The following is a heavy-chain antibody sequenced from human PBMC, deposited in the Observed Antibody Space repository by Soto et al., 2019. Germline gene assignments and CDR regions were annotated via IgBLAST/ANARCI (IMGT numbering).Heavy chain of an antibody. D-gene: IGHD3-9*01. CDR3: ARDRMYYDILTSGSYGMDV. CDR2: IIPIFGTA. V-gene: IGHV1-69*06. Sequence: SVKVSCKASGGTFSSYAISWVRQAPGQGLEWMGGIIPIFGTANYAQKFQGRVTITADKSTSTAYMELSSLRSEDTAVYYCARDRMYYDILTSGSYGMDVWGQGTTVTVSS. CDR1: GGTFSSYA. J-gene: IGHJ6*02.